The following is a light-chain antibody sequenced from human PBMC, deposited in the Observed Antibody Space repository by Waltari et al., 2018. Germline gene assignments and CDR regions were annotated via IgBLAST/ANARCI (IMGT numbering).Light chain of an antibody. CDR1: NCSVRVFPF. CDR2: DVS. V-gene: IGLV2-14*03. J-gene: IGLJ3*02. CDR3: SSYTTSATWV. Sequence: QSSLTQPAPVSGSPGQSITSSCPCTNCSVRVFPFLSWYQQHPGKAPKLIIFDVSRRPSGVSYRFSGSKSGSTASLTISGLQAGDEADYYCSSYTTSATWVFGGGTRVAVL.